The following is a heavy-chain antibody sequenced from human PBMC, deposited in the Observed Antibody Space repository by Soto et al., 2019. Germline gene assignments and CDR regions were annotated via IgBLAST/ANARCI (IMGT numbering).Heavy chain of an antibody. J-gene: IGHJ6*02. CDR2: ISSSGSST. CDR1: GFTSSSYA. D-gene: IGHD6-13*01. CDR3: ATDTSTWYGGLDYYAMDV. Sequence: EVQLLESGGGLVQPGGSLRLSCAASGFTSSSYAMSWVRQAPGKGLEWVSAISSSGSSTYYADSVKGRFTISRDNSKNTLYLQMNSLRAEDTAVYYCATDTSTWYGGLDYYAMDVWGQGTTVTVS. V-gene: IGHV3-23*01.